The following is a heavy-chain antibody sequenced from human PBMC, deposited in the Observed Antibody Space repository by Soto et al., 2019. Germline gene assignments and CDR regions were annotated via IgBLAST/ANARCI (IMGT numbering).Heavy chain of an antibody. V-gene: IGHV3-21*01. CDR3: ARDRERNNWNDDGYGMDV. CDR2: ISSSSSYI. D-gene: IGHD1-20*01. J-gene: IGHJ6*02. Sequence: LRLSCAASGFTFSSYSMNWVRLAPGKGLEWVSSISSSSSYIYYADSVKGRFTISRDNAKNSLYLQMNSLRAEDTAVYYCARDRERNNWNDDGYGMDVWGQGTTVTVSS. CDR1: GFTFSSYS.